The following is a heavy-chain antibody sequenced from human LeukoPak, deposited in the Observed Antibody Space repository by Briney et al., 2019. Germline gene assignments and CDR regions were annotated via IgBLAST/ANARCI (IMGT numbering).Heavy chain of an antibody. CDR3: ARVTPAGIPFYYYYMDV. Sequence: SETLSLICTVSVGSISSNYWTWIRQPPGKGLEWIGYIYYSGITNYNPSLKSRVTISVDTSKNQFSLKLSSVTAADTAVYYCARVTPAGIPFYYYYMDVWGKGTTVTVSS. J-gene: IGHJ6*03. CDR2: IYYSGIT. CDR1: VGSISSNY. V-gene: IGHV4-59*01. D-gene: IGHD6-19*01.